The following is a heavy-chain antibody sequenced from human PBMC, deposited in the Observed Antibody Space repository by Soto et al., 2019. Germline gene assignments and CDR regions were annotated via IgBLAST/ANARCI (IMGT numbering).Heavy chain of an antibody. CDR2: INHSGST. V-gene: IGHV4-34*01. CDR3: ARVRIDGYKTQVYCDY. J-gene: IGHJ4*02. Sequence: QVQLQQWGAGLLKPSETLSLTCAVYGGSFSGYYWSWIRQPPGKGLEWIGEINHSGSTNYNPSLKRRVTISVDTSKNPFSRKLSSVTAADTAVYYCARVRIDGYKTQVYCDYWGQGTLVTVS. CDR1: GGSFSGYY. D-gene: IGHD5-12*01.